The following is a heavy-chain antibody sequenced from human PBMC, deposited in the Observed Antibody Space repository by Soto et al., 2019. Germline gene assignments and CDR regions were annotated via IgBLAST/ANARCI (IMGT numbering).Heavy chain of an antibody. CDR2: ISGSGGST. Sequence: PGGSLRLSCAASGFTFSSYAMSWVRQAPGKGLEWVSAISGSGGSTYYADSVKGRFTISRDNSKNTLYLQMNSLRAEDTAVYYCAKEVLSSGWYLSVLGYFDYWCQGTLVTVSS. D-gene: IGHD6-19*01. CDR3: AKEVLSSGWYLSVLGYFDY. CDR1: GFTFSSYA. J-gene: IGHJ4*02. V-gene: IGHV3-23*01.